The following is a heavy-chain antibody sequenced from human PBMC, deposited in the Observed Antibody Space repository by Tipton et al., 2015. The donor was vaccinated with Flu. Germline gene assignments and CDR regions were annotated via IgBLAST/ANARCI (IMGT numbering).Heavy chain of an antibody. D-gene: IGHD2-15*01. CDR3: ARDAYSCSGGSCYSPYYFDY. CDR2: ISSSGSTI. CDR1: GLTFSDYY. V-gene: IGHV3-11*01. J-gene: IGHJ4*02. Sequence: SLRLSCAASGLTFSDYYMSWIRQAPGKGLEWVSYISSSGSTIYYADSVKGRFTISRDNAKNSLYLQMNSLRAEDTAVYYCARDAYSCSGGSCYSPYYFDYWGQGTLVTVSS.